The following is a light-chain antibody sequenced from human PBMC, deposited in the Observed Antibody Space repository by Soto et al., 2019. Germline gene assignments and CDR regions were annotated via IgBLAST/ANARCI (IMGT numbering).Light chain of an antibody. Sequence: EIVLTQSPGTLSLSPGETAILSCRASQSVSSRYVVGLAWYQQKPGQAPRLLIYGASSRATGTPDRFSGSGSGTDFTLTISRVEPEDFAVYFCHQYASSPQTFGQGTRVDIK. CDR3: HQYASSPQT. V-gene: IGKV3-20*01. CDR2: GAS. CDR1: QSVSSRY. J-gene: IGKJ1*01.